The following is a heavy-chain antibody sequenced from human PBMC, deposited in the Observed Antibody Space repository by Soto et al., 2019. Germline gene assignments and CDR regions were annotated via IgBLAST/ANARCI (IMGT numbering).Heavy chain of an antibody. Sequence: QVQLVQSGAEVKKPGASVKVSCEASEYTFIGYHLHWVRQAPGQGREWMGWINPKSGDTKYEQKFQGRVTLTRDTLRGAAYMEICTLESKDTAVYYCARGLWTVSHCTGGSCSAAREAWCQDTTAT. CDR2: INPKSGDT. J-gene: IGHJ6*02. CDR1: EYTFIGYH. CDR3: ARGLWTVSHCTGGSCSAAREA. D-gene: IGHD2-8*02. V-gene: IGHV1-2*02.